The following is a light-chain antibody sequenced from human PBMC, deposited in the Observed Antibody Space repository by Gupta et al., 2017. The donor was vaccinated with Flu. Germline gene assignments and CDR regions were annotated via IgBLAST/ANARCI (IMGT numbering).Light chain of an antibody. CDR2: AAS. CDR1: QTINLNY. J-gene: IGKJ2*03. Sequence: EIVLTQSAGTLSLSPGESATLSCRASQTINLNYLAWFQQKSGQAPRLLVYAASTRATGIPDRFSGSASGTDFTLTISRREPEDFAVYYCQQYGSTRGYSFGQGTHLEIK. CDR3: QQYGSTRGYS. V-gene: IGKV3-20*01.